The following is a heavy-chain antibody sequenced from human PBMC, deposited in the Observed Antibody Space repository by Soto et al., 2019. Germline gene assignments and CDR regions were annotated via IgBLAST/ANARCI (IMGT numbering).Heavy chain of an antibody. CDR2: ISGSGGST. D-gene: IGHD3-3*01. V-gene: IGHV3-23*01. CDR3: AKGLTIFGVVDV. Sequence: EVQLLESGGGLVQPGGSLRLSCAASGFTFSSYAMSWVRQAPGKGLEWVSAISGSGGSTYYADSVKGRFTISRDNSKNKQYLQMNSLRAEDTAVYYCAKGLTIFGVVDVWGKGTTVTVSS. CDR1: GFTFSSYA. J-gene: IGHJ6*04.